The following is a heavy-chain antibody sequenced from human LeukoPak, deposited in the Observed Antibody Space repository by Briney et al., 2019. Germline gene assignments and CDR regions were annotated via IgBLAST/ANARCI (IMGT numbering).Heavy chain of an antibody. V-gene: IGHV3-74*01. CDR1: GFTFSSYA. CDR3: SRGYGGNSEVAFDI. J-gene: IGHJ3*02. CDR2: ISTDGSIT. D-gene: IGHD4-23*01. Sequence: PGGSLRLSCAASGFTFSSYAMNWVRQAPGKGLEWVARISTDGSITGYADSVEGRFTISRDNAKNTLYLQMNSLRAEDAAVYFCSRGYGGNSEVAFDIWGQGTMVTVSS.